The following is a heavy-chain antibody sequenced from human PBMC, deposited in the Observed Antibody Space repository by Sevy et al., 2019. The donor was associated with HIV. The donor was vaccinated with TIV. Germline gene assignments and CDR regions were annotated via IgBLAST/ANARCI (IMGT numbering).Heavy chain of an antibody. J-gene: IGHJ4*02. V-gene: IGHV3-33*01. CDR1: GFIFSCYG. Sequence: GESLKISCAASGFIFSCYGMHWVRQAPGKGLEWVAVIWYDGSNTIYADSVKGRFTISRDNSKNILYLQMNSLRDEDTAVYYCARDPHEIMLSGSYYLYWGQGTRVTVSS. D-gene: IGHD1-26*01. CDR2: IWYDGSNT. CDR3: ARDPHEIMLSGSYYLY.